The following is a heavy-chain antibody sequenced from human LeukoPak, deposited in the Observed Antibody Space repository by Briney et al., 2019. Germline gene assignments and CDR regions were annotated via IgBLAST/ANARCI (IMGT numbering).Heavy chain of an antibody. D-gene: IGHD3-22*01. CDR2: IRSKAYGGTT. Sequence: GGSLRLSCTASGFTFGDYAMSWVRQAPGKGLEWVGFIRSKAYGGTTEYAASVKGRFTISRDDSKSIAYLQMNSLKTEDTAVYYCNTYYYDSSGYCPEYYFDYWGQGTLVTVSS. V-gene: IGHV3-49*04. J-gene: IGHJ4*02. CDR3: NTYYYDSSGYCPEYYFDY. CDR1: GFTFGDYA.